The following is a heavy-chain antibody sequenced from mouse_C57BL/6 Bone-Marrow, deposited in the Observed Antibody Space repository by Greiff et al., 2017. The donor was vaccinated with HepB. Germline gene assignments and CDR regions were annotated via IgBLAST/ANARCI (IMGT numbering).Heavy chain of an antibody. V-gene: IGHV1-55*01. CDR1: GYTFTSYW. CDR3: AITTVVARYFDV. J-gene: IGHJ1*03. D-gene: IGHD1-1*01. CDR2: IYPGSGGT. Sequence: QVQLKQPGAELVKPGASVKMSCKASGYTFTSYWITWVKQRPGQGLEWIGDIYPGSGGTNYNEKFKSKATLTVDTSSSTAYMQLSSLTSEDSAVYYCAITTVVARYFDVWGTGTTVTVSS.